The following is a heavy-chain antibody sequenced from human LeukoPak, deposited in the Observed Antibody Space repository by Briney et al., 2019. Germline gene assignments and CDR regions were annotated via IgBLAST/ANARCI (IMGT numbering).Heavy chain of an antibody. D-gene: IGHD3-9*01. Sequence: GASLRLSCAASGFTFSNYAMSWVRQAPGKGLEWVSAITGSGGNTYYADSVKGRFTISGDNSKNTLYLQMNSLRAEDTAVYYCAKWGDFDVLTGYYVPDFWGQGTLVTVSS. CDR1: GFTFSNYA. CDR2: ITGSGGNT. CDR3: AKWGDFDVLTGYYVPDF. V-gene: IGHV3-23*01. J-gene: IGHJ4*02.